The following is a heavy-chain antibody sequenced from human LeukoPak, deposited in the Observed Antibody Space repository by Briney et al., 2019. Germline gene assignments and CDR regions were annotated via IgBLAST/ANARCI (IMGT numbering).Heavy chain of an antibody. CDR3: AKDALAYYYLDY. D-gene: IGHD3-10*01. Sequence: GGSLRLSCAASGFTFSSYGMHWVRQAPGKGLEWVAFIRYDGSNKYYADSVKGRFTISRDNSKNTLYLQMNSLRAEDTAVYYCAKDALAYYYLDYWGQGTLVTVSS. V-gene: IGHV3-30*02. CDR2: IRYDGSNK. J-gene: IGHJ4*02. CDR1: GFTFSSYG.